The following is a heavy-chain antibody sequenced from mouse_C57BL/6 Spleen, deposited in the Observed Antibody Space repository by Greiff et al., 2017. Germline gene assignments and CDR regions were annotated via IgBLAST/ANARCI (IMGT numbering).Heavy chain of an antibody. D-gene: IGHD1-1*01. J-gene: IGHJ2*01. Sequence: DVKLVESGGGLVKPGGSLKLSCAASGFTFSSYAMSWVRQTPEKRLEWVATISDGGSYTYYPDNVKGRFTISRDNAKNNLYLQMSHLKSEDTAMYYCARDATTVVDYWGQGTTLTVSS. CDR1: GFTFSSYA. CDR3: ARDATTVVDY. V-gene: IGHV5-4*01. CDR2: ISDGGSYT.